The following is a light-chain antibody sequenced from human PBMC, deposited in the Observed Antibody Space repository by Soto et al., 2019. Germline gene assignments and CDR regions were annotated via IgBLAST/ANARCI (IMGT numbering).Light chain of an antibody. Sequence: EIVLTQSPGTLSLSPGERATLSCRASQSVSSSYLAWYQQKPGQAPRLLIYGASSRATGIQDRFSGSGSGTDLTLTISRLEPEHFAVYYCQQYGSSPFTFGGGTKVEIK. CDR3: QQYGSSPFT. J-gene: IGKJ4*01. CDR1: QSVSSSY. CDR2: GAS. V-gene: IGKV3-20*01.